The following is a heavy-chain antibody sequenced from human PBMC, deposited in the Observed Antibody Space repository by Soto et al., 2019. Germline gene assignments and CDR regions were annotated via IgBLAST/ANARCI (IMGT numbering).Heavy chain of an antibody. D-gene: IGHD1-7*01. Sequence: QVQLVQSGAEVKKPGASVKVSCKASGGTFSSYAISWVQQAPGQGLAWMGGIIPIFGTANYAQKFQGRVTITADESTSTAYMELSSLRSEDTAVYYCAIETRNYALNWFDPWGQGTMVTVS. CDR1: GGTFSSYA. V-gene: IGHV1-69*01. CDR3: AIETRNYALNWFDP. CDR2: IIPIFGTA. J-gene: IGHJ5*02.